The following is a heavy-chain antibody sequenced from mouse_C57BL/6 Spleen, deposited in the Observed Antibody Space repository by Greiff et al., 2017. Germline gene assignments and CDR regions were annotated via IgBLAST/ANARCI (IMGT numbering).Heavy chain of an antibody. V-gene: IGHV1-64*01. CDR2: IHPNSGST. D-gene: IGHD2-2*01. Sequence: QVQLQQPGAELVKPGASVKLSCKASGYTFTSYWMHWVKQRPGQGLEWIGMIHPNSGSTNYNEKFKSKATLTVDKSSSTAYMQLSSLTSEDSAVYYCEWLRLDYFDYWGQGTTLTVSS. CDR3: EWLRLDYFDY. CDR1: GYTFTSYW. J-gene: IGHJ2*01.